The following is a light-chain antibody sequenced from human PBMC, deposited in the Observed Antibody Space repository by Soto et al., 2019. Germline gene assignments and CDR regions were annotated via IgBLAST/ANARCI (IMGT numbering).Light chain of an antibody. J-gene: IGLJ3*02. CDR3: ATWDDSLNARGV. CDR2: NNN. CDR1: RSNIGNDA. V-gene: IGLV1-44*01. Sequence: QSVLTQPTSASGTPGQRVTISCSGSRSNIGNDAVSWYQQFPGTAPKLLIYNNNQRPSGVPDRFSGSKSGTSASLAISGRQSEDEADYYCATWDDSLNARGVFGGGTKLTVL.